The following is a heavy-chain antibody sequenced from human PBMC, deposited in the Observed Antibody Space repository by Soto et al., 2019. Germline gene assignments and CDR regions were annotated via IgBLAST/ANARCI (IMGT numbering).Heavy chain of an antibody. Sequence: PSETLSLTCTVSGGSISSYYWSWIRQPPGKGLEWIGYIYYSGSTNYNPSLKSRVTISVDTSKNQFSLKLSSVTAADTAVYYCARSYSSGWPNWFDPWGQGTLVTVSS. J-gene: IGHJ5*02. CDR1: GGSISSYY. CDR3: ARSYSSGWPNWFDP. D-gene: IGHD6-19*01. V-gene: IGHV4-59*01. CDR2: IYYSGST.